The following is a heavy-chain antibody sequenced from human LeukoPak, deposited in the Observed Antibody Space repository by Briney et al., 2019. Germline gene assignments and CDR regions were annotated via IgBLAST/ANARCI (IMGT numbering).Heavy chain of an antibody. J-gene: IGHJ3*02. V-gene: IGHV4-4*07. CDR1: GGSISSYY. D-gene: IGHD3-22*01. CDR2: IYTSGST. Sequence: SETLSLTCTVSGGSISSYYWSWIRQPAGKGLEWIGRIYTSGSTNYNPSLKSRVTMSADTSKNQFSLKLSSVTAADTAVYYCARDTDSPHYYDSSGYLRAEAFDIWGQGTMVTVSS. CDR3: ARDTDSPHYYDSSGYLRAEAFDI.